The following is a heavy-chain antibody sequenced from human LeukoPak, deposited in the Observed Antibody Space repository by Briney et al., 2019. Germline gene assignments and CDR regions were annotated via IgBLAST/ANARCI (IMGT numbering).Heavy chain of an antibody. CDR2: ISGSGGST. CDR1: GFTFSSYA. J-gene: IGHJ4*02. D-gene: IGHD3-9*01. Sequence: GGSLRLSRAASGFTFSSYAMSWVRQAPGKGLEWVSAISGSGGSTYYADSVKGRFTISRDNSKNTLYLQMNSLRAEDTAVYYCAKSGDVGLRYFDWLLPSFAYWGQGTLVTVSS. CDR3: AKSGDVGLRYFDWLLPSFAY. V-gene: IGHV3-23*01.